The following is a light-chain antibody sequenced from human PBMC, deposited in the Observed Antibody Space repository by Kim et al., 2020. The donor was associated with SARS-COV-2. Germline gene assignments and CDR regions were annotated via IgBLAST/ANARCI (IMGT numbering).Light chain of an antibody. V-gene: IGLV3-1*01. Sequence: VAPGQTASITCSGDKLGDKYACWYQQKPGQSPVLVIYQDSKRPSGIPERFSGSNSGNTATLTISGTQAMDEADYYCQAWDSSLVVFGGGTQLTVL. CDR1: KLGDKY. CDR2: QDS. J-gene: IGLJ2*01. CDR3: QAWDSSLVV.